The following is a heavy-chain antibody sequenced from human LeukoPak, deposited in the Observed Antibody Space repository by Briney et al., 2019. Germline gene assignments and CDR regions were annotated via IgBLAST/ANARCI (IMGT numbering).Heavy chain of an antibody. CDR1: GFNFSSYG. V-gene: IGHV3-33*01. CDR2: IWYDGSNE. D-gene: IGHD3-10*01. J-gene: IGHJ4*02. Sequence: PGRSLRLSCAASGFNFSSYGMHWVRQAPGKGLEWVAVIWYDGSNEYYADSVQGRFTISRDNSKNMLYLQMSSLRAEDTAVYYCARDFEDVLLWFGEYPFPSHWGQGTLVTVSS. CDR3: ARDFEDVLLWFGEYPFPSH.